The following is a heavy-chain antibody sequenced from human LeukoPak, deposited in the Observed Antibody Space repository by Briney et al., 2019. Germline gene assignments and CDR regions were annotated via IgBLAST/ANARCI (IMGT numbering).Heavy chain of an antibody. CDR1: GGTFSSYA. Sequence: GASVKVSCKASGGTFSSYAISWVRQAPGQGLEWMGGIIPIFGTANYAQKFQGRVTITTDESTSTAYMELSSLRSEDTAVYYCARDRAQWLDSGDPKNWFDPWGQGTLVTVSS. V-gene: IGHV1-69*05. J-gene: IGHJ5*02. D-gene: IGHD6-19*01. CDR2: IIPIFGTA. CDR3: ARDRAQWLDSGDPKNWFDP.